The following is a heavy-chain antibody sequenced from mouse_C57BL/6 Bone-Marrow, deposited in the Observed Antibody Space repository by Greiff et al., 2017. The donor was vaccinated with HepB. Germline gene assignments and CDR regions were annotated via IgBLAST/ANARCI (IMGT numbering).Heavy chain of an antibody. D-gene: IGHD1-1*01. CDR3: ARDLLPKHYAMDY. Sequence: QVQLKESGPGLVQPSQSLSITCTVSGFSLTSYGVHWVRQSPGKGLEWLGVIWSGGSTDYNAAFISRLSISKDNSKSQVFFKMNSLQAEDTAIYYCARDLLPKHYAMDYWGQGTSVTVSS. CDR1: GFSLTSYG. J-gene: IGHJ4*01. CDR2: IWSGGST. V-gene: IGHV2-2*01.